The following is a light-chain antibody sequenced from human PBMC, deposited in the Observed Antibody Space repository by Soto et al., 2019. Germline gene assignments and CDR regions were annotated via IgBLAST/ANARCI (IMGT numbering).Light chain of an antibody. J-gene: IGKJ1*01. V-gene: IGKV3-11*01. CDR2: DAS. Sequence: EIVLTQSPATLSLSPGERATLSCRGSQSVSRYLAWYQQKPGQAPRLLIYDASNRATGIPARFSGSGSGTDFTLTISSLEPEDFAVYYCHQRSNWPRTFGLGTKVEIK. CDR3: HQRSNWPRT. CDR1: QSVSRY.